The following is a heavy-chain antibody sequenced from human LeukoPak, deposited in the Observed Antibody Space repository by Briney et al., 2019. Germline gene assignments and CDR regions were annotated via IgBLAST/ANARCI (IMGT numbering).Heavy chain of an antibody. V-gene: IGHV3-21*01. J-gene: IGHJ4*02. D-gene: IGHD1-1*01. CDR1: GFTFSSYS. Sequence: PGGSLRLSCAASGFTFSSYSMNWVRQAPGKGLEWVSSISSSSSYIYYADSVKGRFTISRDNAKNSLYLQMNSLRAEDTAVYYCARGYNWNDYFDYWGQGTLVTVSS. CDR2: ISSSSSYI. CDR3: ARGYNWNDYFDY.